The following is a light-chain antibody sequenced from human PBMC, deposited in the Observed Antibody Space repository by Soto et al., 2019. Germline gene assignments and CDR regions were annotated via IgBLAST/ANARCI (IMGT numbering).Light chain of an antibody. CDR3: SSYTSITTDV. CDR1: SSDVGRYNF. Sequence: QSALTQPASVSGSPGQSITISCTGTSSDVGRYNFVSWYQQHPGKAPKLLIYDVSNRPSGVSNRFSGSKSGNTASLTISGLQAEDEADYYCSSYTSITTDVFGTGTKVTV. J-gene: IGLJ1*01. CDR2: DVS. V-gene: IGLV2-14*01.